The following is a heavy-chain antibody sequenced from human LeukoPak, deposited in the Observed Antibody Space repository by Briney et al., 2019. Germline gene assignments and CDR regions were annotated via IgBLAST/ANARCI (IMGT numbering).Heavy chain of an antibody. Sequence: PGGSLRLSCAASGFTVSDSYMSWIRQAPGKGLEWVSYISSSSSYTNYADSVKGRFTISRDNAKNSLYLQMNSLRAEDTAVYYCARVATNDFWSGYHYYFDYWGQGTLVTVSS. CDR2: ISSSSSYT. J-gene: IGHJ4*02. CDR3: ARVATNDFWSGYHYYFDY. CDR1: GFTVSDSY. D-gene: IGHD3-3*01. V-gene: IGHV3-11*06.